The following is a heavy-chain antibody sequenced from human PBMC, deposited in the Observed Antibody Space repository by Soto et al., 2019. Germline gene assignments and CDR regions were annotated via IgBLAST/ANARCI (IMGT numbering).Heavy chain of an antibody. V-gene: IGHV3-21*01. Sequence: GGSLRLSCAASGFSFSNYGMNWVRQAPGKGLEWVSSISSSSSYISYADSVKGRFTISRDNAKNSVYLQMNSLRAEDTAVYYCARSDCTSTSCYVVWFDPWGQGTLVTSPQ. D-gene: IGHD2-2*01. CDR3: ARSDCTSTSCYVVWFDP. CDR1: GFSFSNYG. J-gene: IGHJ5*02. CDR2: ISSSSSYI.